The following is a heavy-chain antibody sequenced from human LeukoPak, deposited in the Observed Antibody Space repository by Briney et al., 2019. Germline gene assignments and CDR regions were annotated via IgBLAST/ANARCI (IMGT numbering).Heavy chain of an antibody. D-gene: IGHD3-22*01. CDR2: ISSSSSYI. CDR1: GFHFSHYS. Sequence: PGGSLRLSCEASGFHFSHYSVNWVRQAPGKGLEWVSSISSSSSYIYYADSVKGRFTISRDNAKNSLYLQMNSLRAEDTAVYYCARARGPYDSSGYYYDDAFDIWGQGTMVTVSS. V-gene: IGHV3-21*01. CDR3: ARARGPYDSSGYYYDDAFDI. J-gene: IGHJ3*02.